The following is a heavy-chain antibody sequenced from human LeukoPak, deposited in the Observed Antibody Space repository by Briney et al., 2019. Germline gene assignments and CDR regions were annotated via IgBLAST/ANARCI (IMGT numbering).Heavy chain of an antibody. V-gene: IGHV4-59*08. CDR3: ARYYDFLSGYPSFDY. Sequence: SETLSLTCTVSGGSISSYYWSWIRQPPGKGLEWIGHIYYSGITHYNPSLKSRVTISVDTSKNQFSLKLSSVTAADKAVYYCARYYDFLSGYPSFDYWGQGTLVTVSS. CDR2: IYYSGIT. J-gene: IGHJ4*02. D-gene: IGHD3-3*01. CDR1: GGSISSYY.